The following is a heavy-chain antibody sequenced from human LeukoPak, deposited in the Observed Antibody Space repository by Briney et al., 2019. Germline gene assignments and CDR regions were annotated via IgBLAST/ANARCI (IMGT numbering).Heavy chain of an antibody. CDR2: IIPIFGTA. CDR1: GDTFSSYT. CDR3: ARDYGDYSDY. V-gene: IGHV1-69*05. J-gene: IGHJ4*02. Sequence: SVKVSCKASGDTFSSYTISWVRQAPGQGLEWMGRIIPIFGTANYAQKFQGRVTITTDESTSTAYMELSSLRSEDTAVYYCARDYGDYSDYWGQGTLVTVSS. D-gene: IGHD4-17*01.